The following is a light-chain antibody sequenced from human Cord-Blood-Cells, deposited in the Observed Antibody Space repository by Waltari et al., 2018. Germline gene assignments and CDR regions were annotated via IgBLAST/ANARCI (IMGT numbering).Light chain of an antibody. CDR1: QCLLHSNGYNY. Sequence: DLVMTQSPLSLPVTPGEPASISCRSSQCLLHSNGYNYLDWYLQKPGQSPQLLIYLGSNRASGVPDRFSGSGSGTDFTLKISRVEAEDVGVYYCMQALQTPRTFGQGTKVEIK. CDR3: MQALQTPRT. V-gene: IGKV2-28*01. J-gene: IGKJ1*01. CDR2: LGS.